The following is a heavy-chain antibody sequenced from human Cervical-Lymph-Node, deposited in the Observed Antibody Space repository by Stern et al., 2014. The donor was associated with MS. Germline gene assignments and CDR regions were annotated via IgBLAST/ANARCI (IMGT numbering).Heavy chain of an antibody. CDR3: ARDTAALIDY. Sequence: EVQLVESGGGLVKPGGSLRLSCAASGFTFSSYSMNWVRQAPGKGLEWVSSISSSRSYIYYADSVKGRFTISRDNSKNTLFLQMDSLRLEDTAVYYCARDTAALIDYWGQGTLVTVSA. CDR1: GFTFSSYS. D-gene: IGHD6-13*01. V-gene: IGHV3-21*01. CDR2: ISSSRSYI. J-gene: IGHJ4*02.